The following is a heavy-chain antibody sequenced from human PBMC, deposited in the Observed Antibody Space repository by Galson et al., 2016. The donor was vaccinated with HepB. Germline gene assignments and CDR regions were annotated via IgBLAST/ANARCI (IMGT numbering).Heavy chain of an antibody. CDR3: ARALGLSSGH. CDR1: GYTFSSYP. V-gene: IGHV1-3*01. J-gene: IGHJ4*02. Sequence: SVKVSCKASGYTFSSYPMHWVRQAPGQRLEWMGWISGGKGKTRYSQKFQDRVTITGDTSASTAYMELSSLKSEDTAVYYCARALGLSSGHWGQGTLVTVSS. CDR2: ISGGKGKT. D-gene: IGHD3-22*01.